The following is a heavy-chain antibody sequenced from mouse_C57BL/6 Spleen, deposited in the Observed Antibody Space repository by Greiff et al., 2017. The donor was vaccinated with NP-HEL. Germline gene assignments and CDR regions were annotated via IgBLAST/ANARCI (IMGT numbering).Heavy chain of an antibody. CDR3: AREGDYGSHFDY. CDR1: GYTFTTYP. V-gene: IGHV1-47*01. D-gene: IGHD1-1*01. Sequence: QVQLQQSGAELVKPGASVKMSCKASGYTFTTYPIEWMKQNHGKSLEWIGNFHPYNDDTKYNEKFKGKATLTVEKSSSTVYLELSRLTTDDSAVYDCAREGDYGSHFDYWGQGTTLTVSS. CDR2: FHPYNDDT. J-gene: IGHJ2*01.